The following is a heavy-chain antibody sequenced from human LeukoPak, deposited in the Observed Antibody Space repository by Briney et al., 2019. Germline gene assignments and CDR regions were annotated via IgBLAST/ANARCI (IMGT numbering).Heavy chain of an antibody. CDR1: GFTFSSYG. CDR2: IWYDGSNK. CDR3: ARDASHYDILTGPFDY. D-gene: IGHD3-9*01. J-gene: IGHJ4*02. Sequence: GGSLRLSCAASGFTFSSYGMHWVRQAPGKGLEWVAVIWYDGSNKYYADSVKGRFTISRDNSKNTLHLQMNSLRAEDTAVYYCARDASHYDILTGPFDYWGQGTLVTVSS. V-gene: IGHV3-33*01.